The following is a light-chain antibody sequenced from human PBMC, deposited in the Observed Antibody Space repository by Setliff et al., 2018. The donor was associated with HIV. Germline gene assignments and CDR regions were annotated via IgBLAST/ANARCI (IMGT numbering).Light chain of an antibody. CDR2: EVT. J-gene: IGLJ1*01. CDR1: STDVGGYDY. V-gene: IGLV2-14*01. Sequence: QSALTQPVSVSGSPGQSITISCTGTSTDVGGYDYVSWYQQLPGKAPKLIIFEVTNRPSGISLRFSGSKSGNTASLTISGVQAEDEADYYCCSYTSRSTRVFGTGTKVTVL. CDR3: CSYTSRSTRV.